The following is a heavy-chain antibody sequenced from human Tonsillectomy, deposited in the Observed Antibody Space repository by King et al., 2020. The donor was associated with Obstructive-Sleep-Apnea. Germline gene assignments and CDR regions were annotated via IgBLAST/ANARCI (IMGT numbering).Heavy chain of an antibody. J-gene: IGHJ6*02. CDR1: GFTFNSFG. CDR3: ARDSPLRTGNYYGMDV. V-gene: IGHV3-33*01. D-gene: IGHD3/OR15-3a*01. Sequence: VQLVESGGGVVQPGRSLRLSCAASGFTFNSFGMDWVRPAPGKGLEWVAFIWYDGSNKYYADSVKGRFTISRDNSKNTLYLQMNSLRAEDTAVYYCARDSPLRTGNYYGMDVWGQGTTVTVSS. CDR2: IWYDGSNK.